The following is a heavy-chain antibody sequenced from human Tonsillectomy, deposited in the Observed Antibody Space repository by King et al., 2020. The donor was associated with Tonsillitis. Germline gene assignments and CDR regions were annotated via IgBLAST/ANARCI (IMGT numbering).Heavy chain of an antibody. V-gene: IGHV2-5*02. Sequence: ITLKESGPTLVKPTQTLTLTCTFSGVSLSTSGGGVGWIRQPPGKALEWLALIHWDDDKRYSPSLKSRLTITKDTAKDQVVLTMTNVDPVDTATYYCAHSFYSSTWYAPFQHWGQGTLVTVSS. CDR3: AHSFYSSTWYAPFQH. CDR2: IHWDDDK. CDR1: GVSLSTSGGG. J-gene: IGHJ1*01. D-gene: IGHD6-13*01.